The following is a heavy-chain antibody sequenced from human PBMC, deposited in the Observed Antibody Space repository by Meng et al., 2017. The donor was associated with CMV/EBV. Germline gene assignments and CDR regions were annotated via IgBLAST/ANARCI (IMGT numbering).Heavy chain of an antibody. CDR3: AKRTIAAARNWFDP. CDR2: ISGSGGST. J-gene: IGHJ5*02. CDR1: GFTFSSYA. Sequence: GESLKISCAASGFTFSSYAMSWVRQAPGKGPEWVSAISGSGGSTYYADSVKGRFTISRDNSKNTLYLQMNSLRAEDTAVYYCAKRTIAAARNWFDPWGQGTLVTVSS. D-gene: IGHD6-6*01. V-gene: IGHV3-23*01.